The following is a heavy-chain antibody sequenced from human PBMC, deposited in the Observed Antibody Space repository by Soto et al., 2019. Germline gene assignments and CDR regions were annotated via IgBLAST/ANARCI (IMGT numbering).Heavy chain of an antibody. D-gene: IGHD6-19*01. CDR1: AFNFSSHG. J-gene: IGHJ4*02. V-gene: IGHV3-33*01. Sequence: QVQLVESGGGVVQPGRSLRLSCAASAFNFSSHGIHWVRQAPGKGLEWVAVIWYDGSNKYYAESVKGRFTISRDNSKNTLYLQMNSLRVEDTAVYYCAREYSSGCFDYWGQGTLVTVSS. CDR3: AREYSSGCFDY. CDR2: IWYDGSNK.